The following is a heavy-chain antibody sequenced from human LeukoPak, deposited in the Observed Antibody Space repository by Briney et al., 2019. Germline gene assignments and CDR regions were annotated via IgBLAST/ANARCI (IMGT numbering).Heavy chain of an antibody. CDR2: INPSGGST. CDR3: ARAGSGNYLYYFDY. D-gene: IGHD1-26*01. J-gene: IGHJ4*02. V-gene: IGHV1-46*01. Sequence: ASVKVSCKASGYTFTRYYMHWVRQAPGQGLEWMGIINPSGGSTTYAQKFQDRVTMTRDMSTSTAYMELSSLRSEDTAVYYCARAGSGNYLYYFDYWGQGTLVTVSS. CDR1: GYTFTRYY.